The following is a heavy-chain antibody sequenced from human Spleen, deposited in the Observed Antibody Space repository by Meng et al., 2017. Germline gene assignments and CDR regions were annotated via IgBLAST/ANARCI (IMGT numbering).Heavy chain of an antibody. D-gene: IGHD3-22*01. Sequence: QVQWGQSGTEVKKPGSSVKVSCKASGGTFSTYGFNWVRQAPGQGLQWVGGIIPVFGTAFYARNFQGRVTIAADESTSTTYMELTSLRSEDTALYYCSRALEEYYYDSSGYYSGFWGQGTLVTVSS. CDR3: SRALEEYYYDSSGYYSGF. V-gene: IGHV1-69*01. CDR1: GGTFSTYG. J-gene: IGHJ4*02. CDR2: IIPVFGTA.